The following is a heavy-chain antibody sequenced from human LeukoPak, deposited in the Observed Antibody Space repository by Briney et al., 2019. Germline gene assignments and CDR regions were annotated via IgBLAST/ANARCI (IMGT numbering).Heavy chain of an antibody. Sequence: GGSLRLSCAASGFTFSSYAMSWVRQAPGKGLEWVSVIYSGGSTYYADSVKGRFTISRDNSKNTLYLQMNSLRAEDTAVYYCAGMWDTAMVHWGQGTLVTVSS. CDR1: GFTFSSYA. D-gene: IGHD5-18*01. J-gene: IGHJ4*02. V-gene: IGHV3-53*01. CDR3: AGMWDTAMVH. CDR2: IYSGGST.